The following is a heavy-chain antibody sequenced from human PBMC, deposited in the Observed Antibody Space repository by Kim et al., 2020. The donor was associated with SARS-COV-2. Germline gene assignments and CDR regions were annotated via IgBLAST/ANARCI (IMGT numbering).Heavy chain of an antibody. J-gene: IGHJ6*04. V-gene: IGHV3-9*01. Sequence: YADSVKGRFTITRDNAKNSLYMQMNSLRVEDTAFYYCVKEQGGASMKERDVWGKGTTVTVSS. CDR3: VKEQGGASMKERDV. D-gene: IGHD1-26*01.